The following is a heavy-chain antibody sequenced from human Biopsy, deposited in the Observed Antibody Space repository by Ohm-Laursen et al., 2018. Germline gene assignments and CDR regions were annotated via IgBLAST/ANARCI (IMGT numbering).Heavy chain of an antibody. J-gene: IGHJ4*02. CDR2: INQAGTT. Sequence: GTLSLTCAVFRKTFSDYQWSWIRQPPGKGLEWIGQINQAGTTNYNPSLKSRVSISADASKYEFSLRLTSVTAADTAVYLCGNEVHGRDYWGLGAQVTVSS. CDR3: GNEVHGRDY. D-gene: IGHD2-15*01. V-gene: IGHV4-34*08. CDR1: RKTFSDYQ.